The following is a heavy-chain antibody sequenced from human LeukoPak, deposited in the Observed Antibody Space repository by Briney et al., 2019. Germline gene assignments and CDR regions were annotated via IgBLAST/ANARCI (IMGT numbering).Heavy chain of an antibody. CDR2: IIPIFGTA. V-gene: IGHV1-69*13. D-gene: IGHD3-22*01. CDR1: GGTFSSYA. Sequence: SVKVSCKASGGTFSSYAISWVRQAPGQGLEWMGGIIPIFGTANYAQKFQGRVTITADESTSTAYMELSSLRSEDTAVYYCACYYDSSGYFDYWGQGTLVTASS. CDR3: ACYYDSSGYFDY. J-gene: IGHJ4*02.